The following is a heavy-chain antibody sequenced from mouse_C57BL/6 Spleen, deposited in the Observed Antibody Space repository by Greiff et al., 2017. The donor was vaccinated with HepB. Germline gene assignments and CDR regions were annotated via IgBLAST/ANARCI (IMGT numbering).Heavy chain of an antibody. CDR3: ARDYYGSRPFFDY. Sequence: EVQLQQSVAELVRPGASVKLSCTASGFNIKNTYMHWVKQRPEQGLEWIGRIDPANGNTKYAPKFQGKATITADASSNTAYLQLSSLTSEDTAIYYCARDYYGSRPFFDYWGQGTTLTVSS. CDR1: GFNIKNTY. CDR2: IDPANGNT. V-gene: IGHV14-3*01. D-gene: IGHD1-1*01. J-gene: IGHJ2*01.